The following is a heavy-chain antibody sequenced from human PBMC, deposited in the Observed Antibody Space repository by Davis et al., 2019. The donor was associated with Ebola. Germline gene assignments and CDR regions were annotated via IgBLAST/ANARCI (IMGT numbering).Heavy chain of an antibody. CDR1: GFTFSNYA. CDR3: ARQTALDY. J-gene: IGHJ4*02. Sequence: GGSLRLSCAASGFTFSNYAMHWVRQAPGKGLEWVAVISYDGSNKYYADSVKGRFTISRDNSKNTLYLQMNSLRAEDTAVYYCARQTALDYWGQGTLVTVSS. CDR2: ISYDGSNK. V-gene: IGHV3-30-3*01.